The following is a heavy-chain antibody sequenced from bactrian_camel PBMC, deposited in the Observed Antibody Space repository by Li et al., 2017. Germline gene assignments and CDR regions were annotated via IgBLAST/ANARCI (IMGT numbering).Heavy chain of an antibody. CDR2: IRRSGGET. D-gene: IGHD6*01. J-gene: IGHJ4*01. CDR1: GHSRGSNC. Sequence: HVQLVESGGGSVQTGGSLRLSCVVSGHSRGSNCVGWYRLPPGRAPAEREGIAAIRRSGGETWYAGSVKGRFTISQDSARNTVYLQMNSLKPEDTATYYCAASRGRSWGVGLPCDSRAGPRPDDFAYWGPGTQVTVSS. V-gene: IGHV3-3*01. CDR3: AASRGRSWGVGLPCDSRAGPRPDDFAY.